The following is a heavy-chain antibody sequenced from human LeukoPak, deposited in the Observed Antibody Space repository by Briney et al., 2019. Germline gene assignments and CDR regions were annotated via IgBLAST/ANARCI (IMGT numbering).Heavy chain of an antibody. CDR3: ARTQRITIFGVAPYYFDY. V-gene: IGHV4-59*08. CDR2: VYYTGST. J-gene: IGHJ4*02. D-gene: IGHD3-3*01. CDR1: GGPISSYY. Sequence: SETLSLTCTVSGGPISSYYWSWIRQPPGKGLEWIGYVYYTGSTSYNPSLKSRLSISVDKSKNQFSLTLSSVTAADTAVYYCARTQRITIFGVAPYYFDYWGQGTLVTVSS.